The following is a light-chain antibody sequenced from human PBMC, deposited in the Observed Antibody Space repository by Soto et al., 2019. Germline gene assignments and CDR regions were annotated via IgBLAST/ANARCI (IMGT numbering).Light chain of an antibody. Sequence: EMVMTQSPATLSVSPGERATLSCRASQSVDSNLAWYQQRLGQAPRLLIYGASTRATSIPGSFSGSGCGTDFTLISSRLPAEECAIYDCQQDKNWAKTFGQGTKLEI. V-gene: IGKV3-15*01. CDR2: GAS. CDR1: QSVDSN. J-gene: IGKJ2*01. CDR3: QQDKNWAKT.